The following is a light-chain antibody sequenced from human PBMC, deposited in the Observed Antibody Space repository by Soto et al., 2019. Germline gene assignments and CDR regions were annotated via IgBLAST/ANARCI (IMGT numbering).Light chain of an antibody. CDR1: SSNIGAGYD. CDR2: GNS. Sequence: QAVVTQPPSVSGAPGQRVTISCTGSSSNIGAGYDVHWYQQLPGPAPKLLIYGNSNRSSGVPDRFSGSKSGTSASLAITGLQAEDEADYYCQSYDSSMSGYVVFGGGTKLTVL. V-gene: IGLV1-40*01. J-gene: IGLJ2*01. CDR3: QSYDSSMSGYVV.